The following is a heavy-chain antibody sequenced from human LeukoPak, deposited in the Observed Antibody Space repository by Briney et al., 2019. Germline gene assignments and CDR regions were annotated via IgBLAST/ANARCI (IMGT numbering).Heavy chain of an antibody. Sequence: ASVTVSCKASGYTFTSYYMHWVRQAPGQGLEWMGIINPSGGSTSYAQKFQGRVTMTRDMSTSTVYMELSSLRSEDTAVYYCARAHTIITMIVHDAFDIWGQGTMVTVSS. J-gene: IGHJ3*02. CDR3: ARAHTIITMIVHDAFDI. CDR2: INPSGGST. D-gene: IGHD3-22*01. CDR1: GYTFTSYY. V-gene: IGHV1-46*01.